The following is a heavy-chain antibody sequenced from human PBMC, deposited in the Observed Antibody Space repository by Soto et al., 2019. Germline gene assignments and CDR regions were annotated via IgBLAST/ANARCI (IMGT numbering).Heavy chain of an antibody. CDR3: AREYGNSILPLDY. CDR2: INGDGSST. D-gene: IGHD2-15*01. CDR1: GFTFTTYW. J-gene: IGHJ4*02. V-gene: IGHV3-74*01. Sequence: EVQLVESGGGLVQPGGSLRLSCAASGFTFTTYWMHWVRQAPGKGSVWVSRINGDGSSTSYADSVKGRFTISRDNVKNTLYLQMNSLRAEDTAVYYCAREYGNSILPLDYWGQGTLVTVSS.